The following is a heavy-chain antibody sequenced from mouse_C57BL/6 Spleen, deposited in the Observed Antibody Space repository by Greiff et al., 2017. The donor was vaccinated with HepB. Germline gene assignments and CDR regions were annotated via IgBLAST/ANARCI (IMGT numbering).Heavy chain of an antibody. CDR1: GYTFTSYW. CDR3: ARSWLRDAMDY. CDR2: IYPSDSET. Sequence: VQLQQPGAELVRPGSSVKLSCKASGYTFTSYWMDWVKQRPGQGLEWIGNIYPSDSETHYNQKFKAKATLTEDKSSSTAYMQLSSLTSEDSAVYYCARSWLRDAMDYWGQGTSVTVSS. D-gene: IGHD2-2*01. V-gene: IGHV1-61*01. J-gene: IGHJ4*01.